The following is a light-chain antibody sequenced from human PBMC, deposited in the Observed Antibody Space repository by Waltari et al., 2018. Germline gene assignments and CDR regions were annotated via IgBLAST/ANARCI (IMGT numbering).Light chain of an antibody. V-gene: IGKV2-40*01. J-gene: IGKJ3*01. CDR2: EVS. CDR1: QSLLDSEDGNTY. CDR3: MQALEFPFT. Sequence: DIVMTQTPLSLPVTLGEPASISCRSSQSLLDSEDGNTYLEWYLQKSGQSPQLLIYEVSNRASGVPDRFSGSGSDTDFTLKISRVEAEDVGLYYCMQALEFPFTFGPGTKLDIK.